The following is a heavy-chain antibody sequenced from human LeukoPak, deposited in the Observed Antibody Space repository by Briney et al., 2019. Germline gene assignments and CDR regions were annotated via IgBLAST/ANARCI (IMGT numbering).Heavy chain of an antibody. CDR1: GYTFTDYD. CDR3: ARRGLGTTQRYFEY. V-gene: IGHV1-18*01. J-gene: IGHJ4*02. CDR2: ISAYNGHT. D-gene: IGHD1-7*01. Sequence: GASVKVSCKASGYTFTDYDITWVRQAPGQGLEWMGCISAYNGHTNYAQKLQGRITVTTDTSTSTSYMELRSLRSDGTAVYYCARRGLGTTQRYFEYWGQGTLVIVSS.